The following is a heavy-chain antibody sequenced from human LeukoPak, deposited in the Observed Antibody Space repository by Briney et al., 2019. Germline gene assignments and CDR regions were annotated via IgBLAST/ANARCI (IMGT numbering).Heavy chain of an antibody. J-gene: IGHJ4*02. CDR1: GFIFSSYW. CDR3: AHGWASYGSGSSEYFDY. CDR2: LYHDGGT. Sequence: GTSLRLSCAASGFIFSSYWMSWVRQAPGKGLEWVSVLYHDGGTYYADSVKGRFTISRDNSKNTLYLQMNSLRAEDTAVYYCAHGWASYGSGSSEYFDYWGQGTLVTVSS. D-gene: IGHD3-10*01. V-gene: IGHV3-53*01.